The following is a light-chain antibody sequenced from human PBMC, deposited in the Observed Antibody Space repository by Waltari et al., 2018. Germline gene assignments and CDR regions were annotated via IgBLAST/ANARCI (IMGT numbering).Light chain of an antibody. Sequence: SYELTQPPSVSVSPGQTASIPCSGDELGDKYACWYQQKPGQSPVLVIYQDTKRPSGIPERFSGSSSGNTATLTIRGTQAMDEADYYCQAWDRGTWVFGGGTKLTVL. CDR2: QDT. V-gene: IGLV3-1*01. CDR1: ELGDKY. CDR3: QAWDRGTWV. J-gene: IGLJ3*02.